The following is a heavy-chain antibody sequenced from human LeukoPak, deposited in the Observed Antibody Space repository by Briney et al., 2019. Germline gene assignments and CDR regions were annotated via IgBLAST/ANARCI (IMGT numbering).Heavy chain of an antibody. J-gene: IGHJ3*02. CDR1: GYTFTRYY. D-gene: IGHD1-26*01. Sequence: ASVKVSCKASGYTFTRYYMHWVRHAPGQGLEWMGCINPNSGGTNYAQKFQGRVTMTRDTSVSTAYMELSRLRYDDTAVYYCASHTYSGSYYYAFDIWGQGTMVTVSS. V-gene: IGHV1-2*02. CDR2: INPNSGGT. CDR3: ASHTYSGSYYYAFDI.